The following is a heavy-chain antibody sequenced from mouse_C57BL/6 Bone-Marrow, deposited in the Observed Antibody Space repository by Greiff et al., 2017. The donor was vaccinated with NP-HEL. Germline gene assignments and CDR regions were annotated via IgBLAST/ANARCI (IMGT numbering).Heavy chain of an antibody. J-gene: IGHJ1*03. CDR1: GYSFTSYY. Sequence: VQGVESGPELVKPGASVKISCKASGYSFTSYYIHWVKQRPGQGLEWIGWIYPGSGNTKYNEKFKGKATLTADTSSSTAYMQLSSLTSEDSAVYYCARITTVVTFDVWGTGTTVTVSS. V-gene: IGHV1-66*01. CDR2: IYPGSGNT. CDR3: ARITTVVTFDV. D-gene: IGHD1-1*01.